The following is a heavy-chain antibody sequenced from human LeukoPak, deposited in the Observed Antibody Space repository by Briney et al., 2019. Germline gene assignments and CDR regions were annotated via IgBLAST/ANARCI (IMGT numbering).Heavy chain of an antibody. D-gene: IGHD5-12*01. CDR2: INHSGST. CDR3: ARGVAWPVDY. V-gene: IGHV4-34*01. Sequence: SETLSLTCAVYGGSFSGYYWSWIRQPPGKGLEWIGEINHSGSTNYNPSLKSRVTISVDTSKNQFSLKLSSVTAADTAVYYCARGVAWPVDYWGQGTLVTVSS. J-gene: IGHJ4*02. CDR1: GGSFSGYY.